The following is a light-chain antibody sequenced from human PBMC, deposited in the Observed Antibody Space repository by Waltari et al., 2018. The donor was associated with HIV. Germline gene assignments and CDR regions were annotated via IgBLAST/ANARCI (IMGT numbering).Light chain of an antibody. CDR2: DAS. CDR1: QDISNY. J-gene: IGKJ4*01. CDR3: QQYNNLPLLT. Sequence: DIQMTQSPSSLSASVGDRVSITCQASQDISNYLNWYQQKPGKAPKLLIYDASNLETGVPSRFSGSGSGTDFTSTISSLQPEDIATYYCQQYNNLPLLTFGGGTKVEI. V-gene: IGKV1-33*01.